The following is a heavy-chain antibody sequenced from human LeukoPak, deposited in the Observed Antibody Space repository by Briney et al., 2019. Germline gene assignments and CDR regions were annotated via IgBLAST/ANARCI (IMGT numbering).Heavy chain of an antibody. V-gene: IGHV4-61*02. CDR3: ARVYIDSSGYTMDNWFDP. Sequence: PSETLSLTCTVSGDSIRSGSYYWSWIRQPAGKGLEWIGRIYSSGRTNYNPSLKSRVTISVDTSKNQFSLRLSSVTAADTAVYYCARVYIDSSGYTMDNWFDPWGQGTLVTVSS. CDR1: GDSIRSGSYY. CDR2: IYSSGRT. D-gene: IGHD3-22*01. J-gene: IGHJ5*02.